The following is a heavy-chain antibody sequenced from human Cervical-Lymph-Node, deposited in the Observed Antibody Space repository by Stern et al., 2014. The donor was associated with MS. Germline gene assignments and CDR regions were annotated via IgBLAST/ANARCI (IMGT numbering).Heavy chain of an antibody. CDR1: GGSISSDNYY. CDR2: IYYSGTT. Sequence: VQLVESGPGLVKPSQTLSLTCTVSGGSISSDNYYWTWIRQHPGKGLEWIGHIYYSGTTYYNPSLKSRVSITVDTSQNLFSQRLSSVTAADTAVYYCARDHFTTSLDVWGHGTTVTVS. J-gene: IGHJ6*02. CDR3: ARDHFTTSLDV. D-gene: IGHD3-22*01. V-gene: IGHV4-31*03.